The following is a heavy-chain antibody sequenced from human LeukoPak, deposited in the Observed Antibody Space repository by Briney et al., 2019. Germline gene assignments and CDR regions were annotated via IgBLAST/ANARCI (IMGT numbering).Heavy chain of an antibody. CDR1: GFTFSTFA. D-gene: IGHD5-24*01. CDR2: IFPSGGEI. J-gene: IGHJ5*02. V-gene: IGHV3-23*01. Sequence: GGSLRLSCAASGFTFSTFAMIWVRQPPGKGLEWVSSIFPSGGEIHYADSVRGRFTISRDNSKSTLSLQMNSLRAEDTAVYYCAREGTKRWLQFWFDPWGQGTLVTVSS. CDR3: AREGTKRWLQFWFDP.